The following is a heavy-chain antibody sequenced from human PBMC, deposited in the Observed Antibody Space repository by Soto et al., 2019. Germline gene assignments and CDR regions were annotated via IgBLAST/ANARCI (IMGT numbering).Heavy chain of an antibody. V-gene: IGHV2-5*02. CDR2: IYWDDDK. Sequence: QITLKESAPTLVKPTQTLTLTCTFSGFSLSTSGVAVGWIRQPPGKALEWLAVIYWDDDKLYTPSLKSRLTLTKDPAKNQLVLTLTNMEPADTATYYCARAITYNRGWFQNWFDPWGQGTLVTVSS. J-gene: IGHJ5*02. CDR1: GFSLSTSGVA. CDR3: ARAITYNRGWFQNWFDP. D-gene: IGHD6-19*01.